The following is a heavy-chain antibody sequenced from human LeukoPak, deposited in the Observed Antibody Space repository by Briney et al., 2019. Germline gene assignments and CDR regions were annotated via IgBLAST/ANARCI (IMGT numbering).Heavy chain of an antibody. CDR3: ARDLYDYGDFGY. J-gene: IGHJ4*02. D-gene: IGHD3-16*01. V-gene: IGHV4-59*01. CDR2: IYYSGST. Sequence: SETLSLTCTVSGGSISSYYWSWIRQPPGKGLEWIGYIYYSGSTNDNPSLKSRVTISVDTSENQFSLKLSSVTAADTAVYYCARDLYDYGDFGYWGQGTLATVSS. CDR1: GGSISSYY.